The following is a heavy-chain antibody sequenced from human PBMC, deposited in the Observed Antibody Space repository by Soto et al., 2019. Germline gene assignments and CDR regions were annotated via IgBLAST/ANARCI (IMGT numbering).Heavy chain of an antibody. V-gene: IGHV3-23*01. CDR2: ISGSGGST. Sequence: GGSLRLSCAASGFTFSSYAMSWVRQAPGKGLEWVPAISGSGGSTYYADSVKGRFTISRDNSKNTLYLQMNSLRAEDTAVYYCAKARQQLVLNYYFDYWGQGTLVTVSS. CDR3: AKARQQLVLNYYFDY. D-gene: IGHD6-13*01. CDR1: GFTFSSYA. J-gene: IGHJ4*02.